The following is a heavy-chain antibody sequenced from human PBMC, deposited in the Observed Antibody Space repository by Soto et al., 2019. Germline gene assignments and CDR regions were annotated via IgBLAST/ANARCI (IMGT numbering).Heavy chain of an antibody. CDR1: GGTFSNYA. Sequence: QVRLVQSGAEVKEPGSSVTVSCKSSGGTFSNYAVNWARQAPGQGLEWMGGILPIYGSTNFAHKFQGRVTVTADESTSTAYMELKSLRSEDTDVYYCASGAPFDNSGYPFDSWGQGTLVTVSS. CDR2: ILPIYGST. CDR3: ASGAPFDNSGYPFDS. V-gene: IGHV1-69*01. J-gene: IGHJ4*02. D-gene: IGHD3-22*01.